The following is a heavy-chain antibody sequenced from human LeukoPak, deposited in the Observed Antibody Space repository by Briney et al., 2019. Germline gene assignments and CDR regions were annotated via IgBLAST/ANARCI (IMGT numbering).Heavy chain of an antibody. Sequence: SVKVSCKASGGTFSSYAISWVRQAPGQGLEWMGRVIPIFGTANYAQKFQGRVTITTDESTSTAYIELSSLRSEDTAVYYCARGGPTAAVYYYYMDVWGKGTTVTVSS. CDR3: ARGGPTAAVYYYYMDV. CDR1: GGTFSSYA. D-gene: IGHD6-13*01. J-gene: IGHJ6*03. V-gene: IGHV1-69*05. CDR2: VIPIFGTA.